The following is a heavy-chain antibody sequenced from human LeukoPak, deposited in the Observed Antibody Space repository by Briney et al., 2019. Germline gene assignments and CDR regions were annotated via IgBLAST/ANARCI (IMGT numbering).Heavy chain of an antibody. J-gene: IGHJ4*02. CDR2: IKQDGSEK. CDR3: VRDWGYDSSGYWQKYFGT. CDR1: GFTFSSYW. D-gene: IGHD3-22*01. Sequence: GGSLRLSCAASGFTFSSYWMSWVRQAPGKGLEWVANIKQDGSEKYYVDSVKGRFTISRDNAKNSLYLQMNSLRAEDTAVYYCVRDWGYDSSGYWQKYFGTWGQGTLVTVSS. V-gene: IGHV3-7*01.